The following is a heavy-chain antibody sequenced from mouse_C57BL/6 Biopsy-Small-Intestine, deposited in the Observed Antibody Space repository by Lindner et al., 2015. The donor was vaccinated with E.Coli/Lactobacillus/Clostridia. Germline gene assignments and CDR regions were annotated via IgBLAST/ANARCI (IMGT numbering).Heavy chain of an antibody. CDR2: IIPIFGTA. Sequence: SVKVSCKASGGTFSSYAISWVRQAPGQGLEWMGGIIPIFGTANYAQKFQGRVTITADESTSAAYMEMSSLRSEDTAVYYCASRDYLWDLCYFDSWGQGTLVTVSS. J-gene: IGHJ2*01. CDR3: ASRDYLWDLCYFDS. CDR1: GGTFSSYA. V-gene: IGHV1-81*01. D-gene: IGHD4-1*01.